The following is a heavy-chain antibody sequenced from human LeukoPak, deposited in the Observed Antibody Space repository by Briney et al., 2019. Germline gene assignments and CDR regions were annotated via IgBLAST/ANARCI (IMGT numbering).Heavy chain of an antibody. V-gene: IGHV3-48*01. J-gene: IGHJ4*02. Sequence: QPGGSLRLSCAASGFTFSSYSMNWVRQAPGKGLEWVSYISSSSSTIYYADSVKGRFTISRDNSKNTLYLQMNSLRAEDTAVYYCAHGTVYQLDYWGQGTLVTVSS. CDR2: ISSSSSTI. D-gene: IGHD2-2*01. CDR1: GFTFSSYS. CDR3: AHGTVYQLDY.